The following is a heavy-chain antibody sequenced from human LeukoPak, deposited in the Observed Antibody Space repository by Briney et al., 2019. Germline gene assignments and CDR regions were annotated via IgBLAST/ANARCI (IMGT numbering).Heavy chain of an antibody. CDR2: VYYAGST. J-gene: IGHJ6*03. Sequence: SETLSLTCSVSGDSVNSHLYFWAWVRPPPGKGLQWIGSVYYAGSTYYNPSLESRVIISVDTSRDEFSLKLNSVTAADTSVYFCVRMVRGVILGPNYYPYHMDVWGKGTTVTVSS. V-gene: IGHV4-39*01. CDR3: VRMVRGVILGPNYYPYHMDV. CDR1: GDSVNSHLYF. D-gene: IGHD3-10*01.